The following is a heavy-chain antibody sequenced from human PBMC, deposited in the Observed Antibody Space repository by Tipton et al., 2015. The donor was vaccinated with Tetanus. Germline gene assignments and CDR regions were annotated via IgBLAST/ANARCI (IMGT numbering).Heavy chain of an antibody. D-gene: IGHD2-21*02. CDR3: ARHGVGTYTSQNDH. CDR2: IYYDGST. V-gene: IGHV4-39*01. J-gene: IGHJ5*02. CDR1: GGSINNNDYF. Sequence: TLSLTCTVSGGSINNNDYFWDWIRQPPGKGLEWIGTIYYDGSTYYNPSLKSRVAISIDTSKNQFSLKLNAVTAADTAVYYCARHGVGTYTSQNDHWGQGTLVSVSS.